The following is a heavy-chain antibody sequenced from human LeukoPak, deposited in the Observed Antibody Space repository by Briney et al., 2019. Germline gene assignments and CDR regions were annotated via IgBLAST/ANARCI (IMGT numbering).Heavy chain of an antibody. CDR1: GITFSSYG. CDR3: AKDGERTDFDWLLWFDP. J-gene: IGHJ5*02. V-gene: IGHV3-23*01. Sequence: AGGSLRLSCAASGITFSSYGMSWVRQAPGKGLEWVSAISGSGGSTYYADSVKGRFTISRDNSKNTLYLQMNSLRAEDTAVYYCAKDGERTDFDWLLWFDPWGQGTLVTVSS. CDR2: ISGSGGST. D-gene: IGHD3-9*01.